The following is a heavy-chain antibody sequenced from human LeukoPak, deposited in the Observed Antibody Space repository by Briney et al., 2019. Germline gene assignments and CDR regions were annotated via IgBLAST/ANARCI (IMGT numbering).Heavy chain of an antibody. V-gene: IGHV4-59*01. J-gene: IGHJ4*02. CDR3: ARASGTSIAAAGTDY. D-gene: IGHD6-13*01. CDR2: IYYSGST. CDR1: GGSISSYY. Sequence: KPSETLSLTCTVSGGSISSYYWSWIRQPPGKGLEWIGYIYYSGSTNYNPSLKSRVTISVDTSKNQFSLKLSSVTAADTAVYYCARASGTSIAAAGTDYWGQGTLVTVSS.